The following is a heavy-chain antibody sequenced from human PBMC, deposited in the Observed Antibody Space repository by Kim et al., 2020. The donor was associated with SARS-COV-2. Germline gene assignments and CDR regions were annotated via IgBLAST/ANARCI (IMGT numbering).Heavy chain of an antibody. J-gene: IGHJ6*02. D-gene: IGHD3-22*01. CDR3: ARAGYYDSSGYTYYYYYGMDV. CDR2: INHSGST. V-gene: IGHV4-34*01. Sequence: SETLSLTCAVYGGSFSGYYWSWIRQPPGKGLEWIGEINHSGSTNYNPSLKSRVTISVDTSKNQFSLKLSSVTAADTAVYYCARAGYYDSSGYTYYYYYGMDVGGQGTTVTVSS. CDR1: GGSFSGYY.